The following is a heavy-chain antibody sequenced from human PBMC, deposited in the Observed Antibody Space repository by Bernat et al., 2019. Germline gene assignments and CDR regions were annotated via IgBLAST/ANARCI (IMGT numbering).Heavy chain of an antibody. D-gene: IGHD2-2*01. CDR3: ATLTLGYCSSTSCYFDY. CDR2: IYYSEST. Sequence: QLQLQESCPGLVKPSETLSLTCTVSGGSISSSSYYWGWIRQPPGKGLEWIGSIYYSESTYYNPSLKSRVTISVDTSKNQFSLKLSSVTAADTAVYYCATLTLGYCSSTSCYFDYWGQGTLVTVSS. J-gene: IGHJ4*02. V-gene: IGHV4-39*01. CDR1: GGSISSSSYY.